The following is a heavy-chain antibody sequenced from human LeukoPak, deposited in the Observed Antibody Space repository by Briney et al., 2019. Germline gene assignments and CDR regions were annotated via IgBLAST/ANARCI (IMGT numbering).Heavy chain of an antibody. J-gene: IGHJ4*02. Sequence: SETLSLTCTVSGGSISSSSYYWSWIRQPAGKGLEWIGRIYTSGSTNYNPSLKSRVTMSVDMSKNQFSLKLSSVTAADTAVYYCARAGSGLRTRYFDYWGQGTLVTVSS. D-gene: IGHD2-15*01. CDR2: IYTSGST. V-gene: IGHV4-61*02. CDR1: GGSISSSSYY. CDR3: ARAGSGLRTRYFDY.